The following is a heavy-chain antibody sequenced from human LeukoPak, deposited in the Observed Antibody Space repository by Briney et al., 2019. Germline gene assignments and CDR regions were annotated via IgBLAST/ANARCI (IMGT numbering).Heavy chain of an antibody. CDR2: IYHSGST. J-gene: IGHJ4*02. CDR3: ARGGSGYYYPFDY. CDR1: GTSFSGYY. V-gene: IGHV4-38-2*01. Sequence: SETLSLTCAVYGTSFSGYYWGWIRQPPGKGLEWIGSIYHSGSTYYNPSLKSRVTISLDTSKNQFSLKLSSVTGADTAVYYCARGGSGYYYPFDYWGQGTLVTVSS. D-gene: IGHD3-22*01.